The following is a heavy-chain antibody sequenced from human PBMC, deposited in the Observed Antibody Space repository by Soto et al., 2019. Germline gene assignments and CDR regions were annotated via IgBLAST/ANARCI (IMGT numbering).Heavy chain of an antibody. Sequence: WSLRLSCAASGFTFSNAWMSWVRQAPGKGLEWVGRIKGEADGGTTDYAAPVKGRITISRDHSKDTLYLQMNSLKTEDTAVYYCTTGLSNGYYNFDYWGQGTPVTVSS. D-gene: IGHD3-22*01. CDR3: TTGLSNGYYNFDY. V-gene: IGHV3-15*01. CDR2: IKGEADGGTT. CDR1: GFTFSNAW. J-gene: IGHJ4*02.